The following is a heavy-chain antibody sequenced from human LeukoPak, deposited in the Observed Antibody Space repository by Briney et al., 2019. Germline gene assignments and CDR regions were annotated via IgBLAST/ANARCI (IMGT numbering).Heavy chain of an antibody. D-gene: IGHD5-18*01. V-gene: IGHV3-21*01. CDR3: ARDVVDTPEQNY. Sequence: PGGSLRLSCAASGFTFSIYSMNWVRQAPGKGLEWVSSITSSSTYIYYADSVQGRFTVSRDNAKNSLYLQMNSLRADDTAVYYCARDVVDTPEQNYWGQGTLVTVSS. CDR2: ITSSSTYI. CDR1: GFTFSIYS. J-gene: IGHJ4*02.